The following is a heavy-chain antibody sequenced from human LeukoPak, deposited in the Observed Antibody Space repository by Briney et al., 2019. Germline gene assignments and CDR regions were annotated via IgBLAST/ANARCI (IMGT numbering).Heavy chain of an antibody. CDR2: IYYSGST. D-gene: IGHD2-15*01. CDR3: ARGEGYCSGGSCYSRWFDP. Sequence: PSETLSLTCTVSGGSISSSSYYWGWIRQPPGKGLEWIGSIYYSGSTYYNPSLKSRVTISVDTSKNQFSLKLSSVTAADTAVYYCARGEGYCSGGSCYSRWFDPWGQGTLVTVSS. CDR1: GGSISSSSYY. V-gene: IGHV4-39*01. J-gene: IGHJ5*02.